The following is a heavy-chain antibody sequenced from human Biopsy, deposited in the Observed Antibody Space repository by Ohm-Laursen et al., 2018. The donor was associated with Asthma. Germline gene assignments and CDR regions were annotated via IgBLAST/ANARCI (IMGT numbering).Heavy chain of an antibody. V-gene: IGHV4-34*01. CDR1: GGSFSSNY. J-gene: IGHJ4*02. CDR3: AGFCSGGNCPDH. Sequence: SDTLSLTWAVYGGSFSSNYWSWIRQTPGKGLEWLGDTHHSGYTNYNPSLSSRLTLSVDTSKNQFSLRLSSVIAADTAVYYCAGFCSGGNCPDHWGQGTLVTVSS. CDR2: THHSGYT. D-gene: IGHD2-15*01.